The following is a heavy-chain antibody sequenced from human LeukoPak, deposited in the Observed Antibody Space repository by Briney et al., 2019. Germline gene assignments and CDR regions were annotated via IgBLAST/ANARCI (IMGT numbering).Heavy chain of an antibody. CDR3: ARDMTTATTCYLQH. J-gene: IGHJ1*01. Sequence: GGSLRLSCAASGFTFSTYSMNWVGQAPGKGLEWVSSISSSSNYIYYADSVKGRFSISRDDAKNSLFLRMNGLRAEDTAVYYCARDMTTATTCYLQHWGQGTLVTVSS. CDR2: ISSSSNYI. V-gene: IGHV3-21*01. D-gene: IGHD4-17*01. CDR1: GFTFSTYS.